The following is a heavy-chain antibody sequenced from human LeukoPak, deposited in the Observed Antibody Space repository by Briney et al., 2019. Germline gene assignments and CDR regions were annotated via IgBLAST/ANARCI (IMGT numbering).Heavy chain of an antibody. D-gene: IGHD5-12*01. CDR3: AKAGIVATDAFDI. V-gene: IGHV3-23*01. J-gene: IGHJ3*02. CDR1: GFTFSSYA. Sequence: GGSLRLSCAASGFTFSSYAMSWVRQAPGKGLEWVSAISGSGGSTYYADSVKDRFTISRDNSKNTLYLQMNSLRAEDTAVYYCAKAGIVATDAFDIWGQGTMVTVSS. CDR2: ISGSGGST.